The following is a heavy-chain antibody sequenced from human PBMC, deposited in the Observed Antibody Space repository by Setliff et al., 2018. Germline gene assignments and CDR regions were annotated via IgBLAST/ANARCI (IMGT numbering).Heavy chain of an antibody. V-gene: IGHV3-23*01. CDR3: ARDPDTSSKVDV. CDR2: IGDSGSTT. Sequence: GGSLRLSCEASGFTFSDYAMTWVRQAPGKGLEWVSAIGDSGSTTYYADSVRGRFTVSRDNSRNIPYLQMNSLRAEDTAVYYCARDPDTSSKVDVWGRGTLVTVSS. D-gene: IGHD5-18*01. J-gene: IGHJ2*01. CDR1: GFTFSDYA.